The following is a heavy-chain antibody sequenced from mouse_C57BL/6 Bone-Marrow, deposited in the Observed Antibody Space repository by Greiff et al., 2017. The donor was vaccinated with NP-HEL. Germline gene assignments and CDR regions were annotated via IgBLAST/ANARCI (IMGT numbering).Heavy chain of an antibody. J-gene: IGHJ3*01. CDR3: ARQDYYGSHAWFAY. V-gene: IGHV5-12*01. CDR1: GFTFSDYY. D-gene: IGHD1-1*01. Sequence: EVKLMESGGGLVQPGGSLKLSCAASGFTFSDYYMYWVRQTPEKRLEWVAYISNGGGSTYYPDTVKGRFTISRDNAKNTLYLQMSRLKSEDTAMYYCARQDYYGSHAWFAYWGQGTLVTVSA. CDR2: ISNGGGST.